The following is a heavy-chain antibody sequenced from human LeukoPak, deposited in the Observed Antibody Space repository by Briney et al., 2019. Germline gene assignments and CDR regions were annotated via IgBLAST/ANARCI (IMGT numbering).Heavy chain of an antibody. J-gene: IGHJ4*02. V-gene: IGHV4-34*01. CDR2: INHSGSTS. CDR3: ARKSGYARDY. Sequence: SETLSLTCAVYGESFSGYFWNWIRQHPGKGLEWIGEINHSGSTSNHNPSLKSRVTMSVDTSKNQFSLKLSSVTAADTAVYYGARKSGYARDYWGQGNLVTVSS. CDR1: GESFSGYF. D-gene: IGHD5-12*01.